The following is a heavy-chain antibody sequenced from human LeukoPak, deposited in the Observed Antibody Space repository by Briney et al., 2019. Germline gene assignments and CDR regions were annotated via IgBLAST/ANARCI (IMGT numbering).Heavy chain of an antibody. CDR3: ARDTGDGVTPPDYYYYMDV. CDR2: ISGSGGST. D-gene: IGHD5-24*01. J-gene: IGHJ6*03. V-gene: IGHV3-23*01. Sequence: PGGSLRLSCAASGFTFNNYAMSWVRQAPGKGLEWVSAISGSGGSTYYADSVKGRFTISRDNSKSTLYLQMNSLRAEDTAVFYCARDTGDGVTPPDYYYYMDVWGTGTTVTVSS. CDR1: GFTFNNYA.